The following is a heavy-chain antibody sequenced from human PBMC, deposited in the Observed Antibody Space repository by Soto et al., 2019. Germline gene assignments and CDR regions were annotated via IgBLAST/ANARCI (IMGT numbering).Heavy chain of an antibody. Sequence: SETLSLTCTVSGGSISSDYWSWIRQPPGKGLEWIGYIYYSGSTDYNPSLKSRVTISVDTSKNRFSLKLSSVTAADTAVYYCASFSTSYYGIPHRGQGTLVTVSS. CDR2: IYYSGST. CDR3: ASFSTSYYGIPH. V-gene: IGHV4-59*08. CDR1: GGSISSDY. D-gene: IGHD2-2*01. J-gene: IGHJ1*01.